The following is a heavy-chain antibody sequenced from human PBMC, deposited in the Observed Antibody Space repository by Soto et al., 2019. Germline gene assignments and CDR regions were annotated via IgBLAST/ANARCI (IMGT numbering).Heavy chain of an antibody. CDR2: IIPIFGTA. V-gene: IGHV1-69*13. D-gene: IGHD5-18*01. Sequence: ASVKVSCKASGGTFSSYAISWVRQAPGQGLEWMGGIIPIFGTANYAQKFQGRVTITADESTSTAYMELSSLRSEDTAVYYCAPAEYSYGYMLGIDPWGQGTLVTVSS. J-gene: IGHJ5*02. CDR1: GGTFSSYA. CDR3: APAEYSYGYMLGIDP.